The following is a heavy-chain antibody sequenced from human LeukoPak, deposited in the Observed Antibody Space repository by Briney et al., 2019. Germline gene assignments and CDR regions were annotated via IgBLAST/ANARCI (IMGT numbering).Heavy chain of an antibody. D-gene: IGHD6-19*01. CDR2: ISAYNGNT. J-gene: IGHJ4*02. CDR3: ARVRDSSGWYPLWGSNPGRFDY. Sequence: ASVKVSCKASGYTFTSYGISWVRQAPGQGLEWMGWISAYNGNTNYAQKLQGRVTMTTDTSTSTAYMELRSLRSDDTAVYYCARVRDSSGWYPLWGSNPGRFDYWGQGTLVTVSS. CDR1: GYTFTSYG. V-gene: IGHV1-18*01.